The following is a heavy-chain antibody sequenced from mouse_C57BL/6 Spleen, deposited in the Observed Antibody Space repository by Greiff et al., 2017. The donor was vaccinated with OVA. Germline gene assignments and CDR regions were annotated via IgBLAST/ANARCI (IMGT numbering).Heavy chain of an antibody. CDR3: ARYGYSSSYLYWYFDV. CDR2: INPNNGGT. V-gene: IGHV1-22*01. J-gene: IGHJ1*03. D-gene: IGHD1-1*01. CDR1: GYTFTDYN. Sequence: VQLQQSGPELVKPGASVKMSCKASGYTFTDYNMHWVKQSHGKSLEWIGYINPNNGGTSYNQKFKGKATLTVNKSSSTAYMELRSLTSEDSAVYYCARYGYSSSYLYWYFDVWGTGTTVTVSS.